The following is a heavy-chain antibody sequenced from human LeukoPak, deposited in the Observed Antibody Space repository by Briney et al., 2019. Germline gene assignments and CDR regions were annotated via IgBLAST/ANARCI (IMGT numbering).Heavy chain of an antibody. CDR1: GFTFSSYW. D-gene: IGHD5-18*01. Sequence: GGSLRLSCAASGFTFSSYWMSWVRQAPGKGLEWVANIKQDGSEKYYVDSVKGRFTISRDNTNNSLYLQMNSLRAEDTAVYYCARASYSYGDHNWLDPWGQGTLVTVSS. J-gene: IGHJ5*02. CDR3: ARASYSYGDHNWLDP. CDR2: IKQDGSEK. V-gene: IGHV3-7*01.